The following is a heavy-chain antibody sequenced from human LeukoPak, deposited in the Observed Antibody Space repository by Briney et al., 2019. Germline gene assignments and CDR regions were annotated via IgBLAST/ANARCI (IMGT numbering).Heavy chain of an antibody. D-gene: IGHD2-21*02. J-gene: IGHJ6*03. V-gene: IGHV3-53*05. CDR1: GFTVSSNY. CDR3: AKGSKTLLFTRDHYIDV. CDR2: IYSGGST. Sequence: GGFLRLSCAASGFTVSSNYMSWVRQAPGKGLEWVSVIYSGGSTYYADSVKGRFTISRDNSKSTLYLQMNSLRAEDTAVYYCAKGSKTLLFTRDHYIDVWGKGTTVTISS.